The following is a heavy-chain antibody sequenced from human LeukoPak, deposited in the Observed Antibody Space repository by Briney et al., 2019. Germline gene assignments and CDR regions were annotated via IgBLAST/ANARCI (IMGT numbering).Heavy chain of an antibody. J-gene: IGHJ3*02. CDR3: ARPTAEYDSSGYDAFDI. D-gene: IGHD3-22*01. V-gene: IGHV1-18*01. Sequence: ASVKVCCKASGYTFTSYGLSWVRQAPGQGLEWMGWISAYNGNTNYAQKLQGRVTMTTDTSTSTAYMELRSLRSDDTAVYYCARPTAEYDSSGYDAFDIWGQGTMVTVSS. CDR1: GYTFTSYG. CDR2: ISAYNGNT.